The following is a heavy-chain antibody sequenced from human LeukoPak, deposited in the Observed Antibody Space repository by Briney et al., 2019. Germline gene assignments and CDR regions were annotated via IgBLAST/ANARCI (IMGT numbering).Heavy chain of an antibody. V-gene: IGHV4-4*07. CDR2: VYTSGST. CDR1: GNSFGDYY. J-gene: IGHJ3*02. Sequence: SETLSLTCTVPGNSFGDYYWSWIRQPAGKGLEWIGRVYTSGSTNYNPSLKSRVTMSVDTSKNQFSLKLSSVTAADTAVYYCARNSGIYSFAFDIWGQGTMVTVSS. D-gene: IGHD1-26*01. CDR3: ARNSGIYSFAFDI.